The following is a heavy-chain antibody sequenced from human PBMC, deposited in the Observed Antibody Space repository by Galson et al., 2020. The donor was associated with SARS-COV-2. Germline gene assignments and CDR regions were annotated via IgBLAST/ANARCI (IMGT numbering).Heavy chain of an antibody. J-gene: IGHJ4*02. D-gene: IGHD3-22*01. CDR1: GFTFSSYT. Sequence: GGSLRLSCEASGFTFSSYTMNWVRQAPGKGLEWVSYISSSGSTISYADSVKGRFTIYRDNAKNSLYLQMNSLRAEDTAVYYCARDPRGYYDSSGYYHTFYFDYWGQGTLVTVSS. V-gene: IGHV3-48*03. CDR3: ARDPRGYYDSSGYYHTFYFDY. CDR2: ISSSGSTI.